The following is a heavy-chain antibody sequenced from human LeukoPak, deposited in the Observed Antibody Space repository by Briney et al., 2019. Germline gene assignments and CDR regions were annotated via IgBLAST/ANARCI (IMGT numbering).Heavy chain of an antibody. V-gene: IGHV3-23*01. Sequence: GGTLRLSCAASGFTFSSYGMSWVRQAPGKGLEWVSAISGSGGSTYYADSVKGRFTISRDNSKSTLFLQMDNLRADDTATYYCARSGPSVLWSKSFDYWGQGALVTVSS. J-gene: IGHJ4*02. CDR3: ARSGPSVLWSKSFDY. CDR2: ISGSGGST. CDR1: GFTFSSYG. D-gene: IGHD3-10*01.